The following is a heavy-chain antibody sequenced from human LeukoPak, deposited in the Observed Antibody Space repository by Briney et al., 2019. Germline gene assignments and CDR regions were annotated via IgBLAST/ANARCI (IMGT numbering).Heavy chain of an antibody. CDR3: ARAVGAFDWLPLFDF. D-gene: IGHD3-9*01. CDR2: INHSGST. CDR1: GGSFSGYY. Sequence: SETLSLTCAVYGGSFSGYYWSWIRQPPGKGLEWIGEINHSGSTNYNPSLKSRVTISVDTSKNQFSLKLSSVTAADTAVYYCARAVGAFDWLPLFDFWGQGALVTVSS. V-gene: IGHV4-34*01. J-gene: IGHJ4*02.